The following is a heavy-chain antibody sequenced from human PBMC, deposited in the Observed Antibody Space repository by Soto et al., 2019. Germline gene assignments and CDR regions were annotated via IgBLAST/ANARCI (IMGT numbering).Heavy chain of an antibody. V-gene: IGHV1-69*02. CDR1: GATFNFYS. D-gene: IGHD3-10*01. Sequence: QVQLVQSGAEVKRPGSSVKVSCKASGATFNFYSINWVRQAPGLGLEWMGRVNPIVSMSNYAQKFQGRVTMTANKSTSTAYMELISLRSEDTAIYYCASSYGSGYRAFDYWGQGALVTVSS. CDR3: ASSYGSGYRAFDY. J-gene: IGHJ4*02. CDR2: VNPIVSMS.